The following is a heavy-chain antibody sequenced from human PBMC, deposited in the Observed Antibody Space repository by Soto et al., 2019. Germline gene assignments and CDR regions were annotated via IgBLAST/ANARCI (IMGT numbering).Heavy chain of an antibody. Sequence: PSETLSLTCAVYGGSFSGYYWSWIRQPPGKGLEWIGEINHSGSTNYNPSLKSRVTISVDTSKNQFSLKLSSVTAADTAVYYCARGQTVWDAFDIWGQGTMVTVSS. CDR3: ARGQTVWDAFDI. CDR2: INHSGST. D-gene: IGHD3-16*01. J-gene: IGHJ3*02. CDR1: GGSFSGYY. V-gene: IGHV4-34*01.